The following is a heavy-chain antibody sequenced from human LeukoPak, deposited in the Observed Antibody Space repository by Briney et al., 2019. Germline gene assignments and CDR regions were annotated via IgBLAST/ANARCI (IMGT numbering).Heavy chain of an antibody. D-gene: IGHD3-10*01. Sequence: ASVKVSCKASGYNFTGYYMHWVRQAPGQGLEWMGWINPNSGGTNYAQKFQGRVTMTRDASINTAYMELSRLRSDDTAVYYCATLGFGEYIGGFDYWGQGTLVTVSS. CDR1: GYNFTGYY. V-gene: IGHV1-2*02. CDR2: INPNSGGT. J-gene: IGHJ4*02. CDR3: ATLGFGEYIGGFDY.